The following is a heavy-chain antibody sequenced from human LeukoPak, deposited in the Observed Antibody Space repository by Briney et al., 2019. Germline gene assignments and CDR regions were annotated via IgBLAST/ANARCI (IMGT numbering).Heavy chain of an antibody. D-gene: IGHD6-19*01. J-gene: IGHJ3*02. Sequence: GGSLRLSCAASGFTFVSYGMSWVRQAPGKGLEWVSGISGSGGSTYYADSVKGRFTISRDNSKNTLYLQMNSLRAEDTAVYYCAREVGSSGWSWDIWGQGTMVTVSS. CDR3: AREVGSSGWSWDI. V-gene: IGHV3-23*01. CDR2: ISGSGGST. CDR1: GFTFVSYG.